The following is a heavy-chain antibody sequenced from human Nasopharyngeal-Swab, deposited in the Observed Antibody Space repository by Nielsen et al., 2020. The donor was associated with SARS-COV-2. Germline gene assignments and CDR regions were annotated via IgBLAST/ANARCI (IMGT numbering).Heavy chain of an antibody. CDR2: ISDDENTI. J-gene: IGHJ4*02. CDR3: SRDLGGAYGY. D-gene: IGHD3-16*01. V-gene: IGHV3-74*01. Sequence: GESLKISCAASGFTLSWYWMHCVRQVPGKGLVWVARISDDENTINYADSVKGRFTISRDYAKNTLYLQMNNLRAEDTAIYYCSRDLGGAYGYWGQGTLVTVSS. CDR1: GFTLSWYW.